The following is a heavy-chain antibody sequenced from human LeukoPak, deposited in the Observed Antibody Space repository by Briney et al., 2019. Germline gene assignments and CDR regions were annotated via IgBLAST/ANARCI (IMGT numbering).Heavy chain of an antibody. J-gene: IGHJ5*02. V-gene: IGHV4-34*01. CDR1: GGSFSGYY. Sequence: SETLSLTCAVYGGSFSGYYWSWIRQPPGKGLEWIGEINHSGSTNYNPSLKSRVTISVDMSKNQFSLKVNSVTAADTAVYYCASIYCGGDCYQNWFDPWGQGTLVTVSS. D-gene: IGHD2-21*02. CDR3: ASIYCGGDCYQNWFDP. CDR2: INHSGST.